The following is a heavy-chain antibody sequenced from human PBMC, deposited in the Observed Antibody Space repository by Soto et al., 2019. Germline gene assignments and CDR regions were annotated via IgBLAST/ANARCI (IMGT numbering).Heavy chain of an antibody. Sequence: ESLSRTCAVSGYSITSDYYWGWIRQPPGKGLEWIGSIYSGSTYYNPSLKSRVTISVDTSKNQFSLRLTSVTAADTAMYYCAKKGYYPSGKINLFDSWGQGTLVTVYS. D-gene: IGHD3-10*01. CDR1: GYSITSDYY. CDR3: AKKGYYPSGKINLFDS. J-gene: IGHJ4*02. CDR2: IYSGST. V-gene: IGHV4-38-2*01.